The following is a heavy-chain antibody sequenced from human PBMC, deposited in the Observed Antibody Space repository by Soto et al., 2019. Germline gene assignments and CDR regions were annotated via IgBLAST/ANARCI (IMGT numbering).Heavy chain of an antibody. Sequence: PSETLSLTCAVYGGSLSGFSWSWIRQPPGKGLEWIGEITHSRSTNYSPSLKSRVTISVDTSKNQFSLKLNSVSAADTAVYYCARGDYNFWSGYSGGYYSGMDVWGQGTTVTVSS. V-gene: IGHV4-34*01. CDR3: ARGDYNFWSGYSGGYYSGMDV. CDR1: GGSLSGFS. CDR2: ITHSRST. J-gene: IGHJ6*02. D-gene: IGHD3-3*01.